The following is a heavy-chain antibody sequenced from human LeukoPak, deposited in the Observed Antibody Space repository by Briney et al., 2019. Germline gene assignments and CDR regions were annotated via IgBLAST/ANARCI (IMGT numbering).Heavy chain of an antibody. Sequence: SETLSLTCTVSGGSFSSYYWSWIRQPPGKGLEWIGYINHSGSTNYNPSLKSRVTISVDTSKNQFSLKLSSMTAADTALYYCARAVLEYCSGGSCYVDVFDYWGQGTLVTVSS. D-gene: IGHD2-15*01. CDR3: ARAVLEYCSGGSCYVDVFDY. CDR2: INHSGST. J-gene: IGHJ4*02. V-gene: IGHV4-59*01. CDR1: GGSFSSYY.